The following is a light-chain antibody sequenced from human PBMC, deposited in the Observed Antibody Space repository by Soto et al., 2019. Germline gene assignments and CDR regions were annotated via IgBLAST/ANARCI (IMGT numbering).Light chain of an antibody. CDR2: GAS. CDR3: QQYNNWPRT. Sequence: EIVMTQSPGTLSVSPGERATLSCRASQSVSSNLAWYRQKPGQAPRLLSYGASTRATGIPARFSGSRSGTEFTLTISSLQSEDFAVYYCQQYNNWPRTFGQGTKVEIK. V-gene: IGKV3-15*01. J-gene: IGKJ1*01. CDR1: QSVSSN.